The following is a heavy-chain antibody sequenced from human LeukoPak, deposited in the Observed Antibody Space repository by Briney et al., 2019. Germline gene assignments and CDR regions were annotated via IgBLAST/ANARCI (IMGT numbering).Heavy chain of an antibody. J-gene: IGHJ5*02. CDR3: ANSGGHSSGNL. Sequence: GGSLRLSCAASGFTFSSYSMSWVRQAPGKGLEWVSGISGSGDRTYYADAVKGRFTISRDNSKNTVYLQMDSLRAEDTAVYYCANSGGHSSGNLWGQGTLVTVSS. D-gene: IGHD3-10*01. CDR1: GFTFSSYS. V-gene: IGHV3-23*01. CDR2: ISGSGDRT.